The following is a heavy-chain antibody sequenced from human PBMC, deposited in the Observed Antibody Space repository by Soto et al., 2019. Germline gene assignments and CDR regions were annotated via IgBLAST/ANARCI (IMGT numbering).Heavy chain of an antibody. CDR2: ISGSGGST. Sequence: EVQLLESGGGLVQPGGSLRLSCAASGFTFSSYAMSWVRQAPGKGLEWVSAISGSGGSTYYADSVKGRFTISRDNSKNXLXXQMNSLRAEDTAVYYCAKDAHYDILTGYLNNWFDPWGQGTLVTVSS. CDR3: AKDAHYDILTGYLNNWFDP. CDR1: GFTFSSYA. J-gene: IGHJ5*02. V-gene: IGHV3-23*01. D-gene: IGHD3-9*01.